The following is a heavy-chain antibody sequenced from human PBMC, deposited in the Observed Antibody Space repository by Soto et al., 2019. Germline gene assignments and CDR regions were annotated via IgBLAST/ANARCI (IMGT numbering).Heavy chain of an antibody. CDR1: GYTFTSYY. V-gene: IGHV1-46*01. CDR2: INPSGGST. D-gene: IGHD2-2*01. J-gene: IGHJ6*04. CDR3: ARSYCSSTSCRQLDV. Sequence: ASVKVSCKASGYTFTSYYMHWVRQAPGQGLEWMGIINPSGGSTSYAQKFQGRVTMTRDTSTSTVYMELSSLRSEDTAVYFCARSYCSSTSCRQLDVWGKGTKVTVSS.